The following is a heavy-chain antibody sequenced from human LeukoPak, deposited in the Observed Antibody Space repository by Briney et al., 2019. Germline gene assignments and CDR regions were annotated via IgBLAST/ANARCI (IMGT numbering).Heavy chain of an antibody. J-gene: IGHJ3*02. V-gene: IGHV1-24*01. D-gene: IGHD4-17*01. CDR2: FDPEDGET. CDR1: GYTLTELS. Sequence: ASVKVSCKVSGYTLTELSMHWVRQAPGKGLEWMGGFDPEDGETIYAQKFQGRVTMTEDTPTDTAYMELSSLRSEDTAVYYCATAIRNYGDAFDIWGQGTMVTVSS. CDR3: ATAIRNYGDAFDI.